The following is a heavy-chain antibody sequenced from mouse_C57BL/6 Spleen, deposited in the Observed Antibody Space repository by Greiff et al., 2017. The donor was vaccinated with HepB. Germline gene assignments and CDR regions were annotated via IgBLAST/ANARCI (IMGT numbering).Heavy chain of an antibody. CDR1: GYTFTSYW. D-gene: IGHD1-1*01. Sequence: QVQLQQPGAELVRPGSSVKLSCKASGYTFTSYWMDWVKQRPGQGLEWIGNIYPSDSETHYNQKFKDKATLTVDKSSSTAYMQLSSLTSEDSAVYYGARRGYGSSYGAMDDWGQGASVTVSS. CDR2: IYPSDSET. CDR3: ARRGYGSSYGAMDD. J-gene: IGHJ4*01. V-gene: IGHV1-61*01.